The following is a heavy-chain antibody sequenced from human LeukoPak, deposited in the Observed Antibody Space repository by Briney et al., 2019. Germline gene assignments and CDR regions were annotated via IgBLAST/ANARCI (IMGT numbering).Heavy chain of an antibody. CDR2: INHSGST. D-gene: IGHD2-15*01. Sequence: PSETLSLTCVVYGGSFSGYYWSWIRQPPGKGLEWIGEINHSGSTNYNPSLKSRVTISVDTSKNQFSLKLSSVTAADTAVYYCARGPLCSGGSCYLGWFDPWGQGTLVTVSS. CDR1: GGSFSGYY. CDR3: ARGPLCSGGSCYLGWFDP. V-gene: IGHV4-34*01. J-gene: IGHJ5*02.